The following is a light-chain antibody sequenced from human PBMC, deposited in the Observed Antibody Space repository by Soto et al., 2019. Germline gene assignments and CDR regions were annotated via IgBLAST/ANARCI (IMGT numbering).Light chain of an antibody. Sequence: EIVLTQSPATLSLSPGERAALSCRASQSVSSYLAWYQQKPGQAPRLLIYDASKRGTGIPARFSGSGSGTDFTLTISSLEPEDFAVYFCQQRSNWPSTFGGGTKVDI. V-gene: IGKV3-11*01. CDR2: DAS. CDR1: QSVSSY. J-gene: IGKJ4*01. CDR3: QQRSNWPST.